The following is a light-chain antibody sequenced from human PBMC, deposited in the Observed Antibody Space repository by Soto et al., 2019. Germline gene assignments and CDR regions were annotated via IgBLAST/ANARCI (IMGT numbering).Light chain of an antibody. CDR3: SSYTSSSTPYV. CDR2: DVS. V-gene: IGLV2-14*01. J-gene: IGLJ1*01. Sequence: QSALTQPASVSGSPGQSITISCTGTSSDVGGYNYVSWYQQHPGKAPKLMIYDVSNRPSGVSNRFSGSKSGNTASLTFSGLQAEDAADYYCSSYTSSSTPYVFGTGTKLTVL. CDR1: SSDVGGYNY.